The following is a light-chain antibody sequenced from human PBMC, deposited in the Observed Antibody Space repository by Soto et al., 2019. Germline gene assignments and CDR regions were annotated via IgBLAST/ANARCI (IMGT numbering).Light chain of an antibody. CDR3: QQYSSAPLT. CDR1: QSVLFSANNRNY. J-gene: IGKJ4*01. Sequence: DIVLTQSPDSLAVSLGERATINCKSSQSVLFSANNRNYLAWYQKRLGQPPKLLFYWASTRESGVPDRFSGSGSGTDFPLPISSLQAEDVAVYYCQQYSSAPLTFGGGTKVDIK. CDR2: WAS. V-gene: IGKV4-1*01.